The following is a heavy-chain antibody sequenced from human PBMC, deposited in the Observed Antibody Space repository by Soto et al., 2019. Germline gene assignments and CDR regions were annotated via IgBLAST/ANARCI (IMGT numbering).Heavy chain of an antibody. D-gene: IGHD6-6*01. Sequence: SETLSLTCTVSGGSISSYYWNWIRQPPGKGLEWIGYIYYSGSASYNPSLKSRVTISVDTSKNQFSLKLSSVIAADTAVYYCARGSIAARLSGWLDPWGQGTLVTVSS. CDR1: GGSISSYY. CDR2: IYYSGSA. V-gene: IGHV4-59*01. CDR3: ARGSIAARLSGWLDP. J-gene: IGHJ5*02.